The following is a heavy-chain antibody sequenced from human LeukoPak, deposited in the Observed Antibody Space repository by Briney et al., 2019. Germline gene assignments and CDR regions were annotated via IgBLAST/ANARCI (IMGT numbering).Heavy chain of an antibody. D-gene: IGHD6-13*01. CDR3: AREARTYSSSWHDY. CDR1: GYTFTSYG. J-gene: IGHJ4*02. V-gene: IGHV1-8*02. Sequence: ASVKVSCKASGYTFTSYGISWVRQAPGQGLEWMGWMNPNTGNTGYAQKFQGRVTMTRNTSISTAYMELSSLRSEDTAVYYCAREARTYSSSWHDYWGQGTLVTVSS. CDR2: MNPNTGNT.